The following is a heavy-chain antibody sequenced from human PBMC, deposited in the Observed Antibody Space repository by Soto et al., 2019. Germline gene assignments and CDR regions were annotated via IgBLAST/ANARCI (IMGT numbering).Heavy chain of an antibody. CDR1: GGSFSGYY. V-gene: IGHV4-34*01. CDR2: INHSRST. Sequence: QVQLQQWGAGLLTPSETLSLTCAVYGGSFSGYYWSWIRQPPGKGLEWIGEINHSRSTNYNPSLKSRVTISVDTSKNQFSLKLSSVTAADTAVYYCARGDIVVVVAAITSTKYWYFDLWGRGTLVTVSS. CDR3: ARGDIVVVVAAITSTKYWYFDL. J-gene: IGHJ2*01. D-gene: IGHD2-15*01.